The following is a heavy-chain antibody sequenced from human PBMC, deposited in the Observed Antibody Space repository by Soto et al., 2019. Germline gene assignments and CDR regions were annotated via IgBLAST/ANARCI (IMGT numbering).Heavy chain of an antibody. D-gene: IGHD3-10*01. Sequence: PSEALSLTCTVSGGAISSDDYYWSWIRQPPGKGLEWIGYTYYSGSTDYNPSLKSRVTILVDTSKNQYSLKLSAVTAVDTAVYPCARDNLVRGLSDYWGPGTLHTVST. V-gene: IGHV4-30-4*01. CDR3: ARDNLVRGLSDY. CDR2: TYYSGST. CDR1: GGAISSDDYY. J-gene: IGHJ4*02.